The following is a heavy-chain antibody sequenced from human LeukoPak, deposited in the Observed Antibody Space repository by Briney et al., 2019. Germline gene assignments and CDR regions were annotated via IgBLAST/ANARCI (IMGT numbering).Heavy chain of an antibody. CDR2: ITGSDGSS. V-gene: IGHV3-23*01. J-gene: IGHJ4*02. CDR3: AKWGDYDILTGYYVPDY. Sequence: GGSLRLSCVASGFAFTNYAMSWVRQAPGKGLEWVSAITGSDGSSYYADSVKGRFTISRDNSKNTLYLQVNSLRAEDTAVYYCAKWGDYDILTGYYVPDYWGQGTLVTVSS. CDR1: GFAFTNYA. D-gene: IGHD3-9*01.